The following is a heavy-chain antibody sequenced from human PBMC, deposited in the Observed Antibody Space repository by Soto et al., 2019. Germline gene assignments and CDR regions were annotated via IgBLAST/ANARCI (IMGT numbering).Heavy chain of an antibody. V-gene: IGHV4-4*02. Sequence: QVQLQESGPGLVKPSGTLSLTCAVSDGSISSSNWWNWVRQPPGKGLEWIGAVYPGGSINYNPSLKSRLTISVDKSKNQFSLNLTSVTTADTAVYYCASADFDYWGQGTLVTVSS. CDR1: DGSISSSNW. CDR2: VYPGGSI. CDR3: ASADFDY. J-gene: IGHJ4*02.